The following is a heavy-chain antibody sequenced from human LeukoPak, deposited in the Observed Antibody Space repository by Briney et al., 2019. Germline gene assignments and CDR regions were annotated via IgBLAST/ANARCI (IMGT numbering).Heavy chain of an antibody. CDR2: IYSGGNT. D-gene: IGHD4-11*01. Sequence: RSGGSLRLSCAASGLSVRSNHMTWVRQAPGKGLEWVSVIYSGGNTYYADSVKDRFNMSRDNSKNTVYLQMNSLTAEDTAVYFCARASPTDFYGMDVWGQGTTVTVSS. CDR1: GLSVRSNH. CDR3: ARASPTDFYGMDV. V-gene: IGHV3-66*01. J-gene: IGHJ6*02.